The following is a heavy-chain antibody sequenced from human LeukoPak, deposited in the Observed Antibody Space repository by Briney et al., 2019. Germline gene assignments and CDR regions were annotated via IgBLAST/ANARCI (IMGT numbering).Heavy chain of an antibody. CDR1: GFTFSSYA. J-gene: IGHJ3*02. CDR2: ISYDGSNK. CDR3: GSGGSYSADAFDI. Sequence: PGRSLRLSCAASGFTFSSYAMHWVRQAPGKGLEWVAVISYDGSNKYYADSVKGRFTISRDNSKNTLYLQMNSLRAEDTAVYYCGSGGSYSADAFDIWGQGTMVTVSS. D-gene: IGHD2-15*01. V-gene: IGHV3-30-3*01.